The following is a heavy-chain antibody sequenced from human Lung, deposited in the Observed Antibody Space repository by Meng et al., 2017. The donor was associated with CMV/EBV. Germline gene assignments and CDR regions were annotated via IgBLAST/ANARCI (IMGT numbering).Heavy chain of an antibody. CDR2: IYYSRST. CDR3: ARGRSSYYDSSGYYSDEYRFDY. Sequence: SYFRLTRQHQRKGLESIVYIYYSRSTYYTPSLKSRVTISVDTSKNHFSLKLRSVTAAATAVYSCARGRSSYYDSSGYYSDEYRFDYWGQGTLVTVSS. D-gene: IGHD3-22*01. V-gene: IGHV4-31*02. J-gene: IGHJ4*02. CDR1: SY.